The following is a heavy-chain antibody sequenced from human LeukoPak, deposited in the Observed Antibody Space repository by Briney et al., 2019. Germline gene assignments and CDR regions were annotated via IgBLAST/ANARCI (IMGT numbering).Heavy chain of an antibody. J-gene: IGHJ4*02. CDR1: GYTFSDYH. CDR3: ARYSYGPITFDY. D-gene: IGHD5-18*01. CDR2: INPNSGGT. V-gene: IGHV1-2*02. Sequence: ASVKVSCKASGYTFSDYHMHWVRQAPGQGLEGMGWINPNSGGTNYAQKFQGRVTMTRDTSISTAYMELSRLRSDDTAVYYCARYSYGPITFDYWGQGTLVTVSS.